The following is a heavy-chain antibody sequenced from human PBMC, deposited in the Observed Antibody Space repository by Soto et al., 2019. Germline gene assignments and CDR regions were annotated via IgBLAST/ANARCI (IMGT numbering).Heavy chain of an antibody. D-gene: IGHD4-17*01. CDR2: IIHIFGTA. V-gene: IGHV1-69*13. CDR1: GGTFSSYA. Sequence: ASVKVSCKASGGTFSSYAISWVRQAAGQGVEGMGGIIHIFGTANYPQKFRGRVTITADESTSTAYMELSSLRSEDTAVYYCARDGLMTTVGLGVYWGQGTLVTVSS. J-gene: IGHJ4*02. CDR3: ARDGLMTTVGLGVY.